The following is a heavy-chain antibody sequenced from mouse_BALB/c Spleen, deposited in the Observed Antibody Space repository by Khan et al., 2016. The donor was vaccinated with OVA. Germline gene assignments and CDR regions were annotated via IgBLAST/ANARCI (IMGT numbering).Heavy chain of an antibody. J-gene: IGHJ2*01. V-gene: IGHV3-2*02. D-gene: IGHD1-2*01. Sequence: VQLKQSGPGLVKPSQSLSLTCTVTGYSITSGYGWNWIRQFPGNKLEWMGYISYSGSTNYNPSLKSRISITRDTSKNQFFLQLNSVTTEDTATYYCARTARKKYWGQGTTLTVPS. CDR3: ARTARKKY. CDR2: ISYSGST. CDR1: GYSITSGYG.